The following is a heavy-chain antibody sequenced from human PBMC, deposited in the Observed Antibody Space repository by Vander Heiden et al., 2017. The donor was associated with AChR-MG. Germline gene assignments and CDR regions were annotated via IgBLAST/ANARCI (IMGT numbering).Heavy chain of an antibody. D-gene: IGHD5-12*01. V-gene: IGHV4-39*01. Sequence: QLQLQESGPGLVKPSETLSLTCTVSGGPISSSSYYWGWIRQPPGKGLEWIGSIYYSGSTYYNPSLKSRVAISVDTSKNQFSLKLSSVTAADTAVYYCASLPIVGATFWGQGTLVTVSS. J-gene: IGHJ4*02. CDR1: GGPISSSSYY. CDR2: IYYSGST. CDR3: ASLPIVGATF.